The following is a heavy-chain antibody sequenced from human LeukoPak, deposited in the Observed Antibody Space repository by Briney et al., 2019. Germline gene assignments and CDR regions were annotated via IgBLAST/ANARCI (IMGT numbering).Heavy chain of an antibody. CDR2: IYPGDSDT. Sequence: GESLKISCKGSGYSFTNYWFGWVRQMPGKGLEWMGIIYPGDSDTRYSPSFQGQVPISADKSISTAYLQWSSLKASDTAMYYCARHGGTVAGFPSIVYWGQGTLVTVSS. CDR1: GYSFTNYW. J-gene: IGHJ4*02. V-gene: IGHV5-51*01. D-gene: IGHD6-19*01. CDR3: ARHGGTVAGFPSIVY.